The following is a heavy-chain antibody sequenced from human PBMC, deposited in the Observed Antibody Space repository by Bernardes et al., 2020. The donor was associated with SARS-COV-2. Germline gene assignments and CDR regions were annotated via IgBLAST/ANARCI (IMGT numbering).Heavy chain of an antibody. CDR1: GFTFSSYS. D-gene: IGHD2-15*01. Sequence: GGSLRLSCAASGFTFSSYSMYWVRETPGKGLEWVSHIGPSSRDIYYADSVKGRFTISRDDAENSLYLQMNSLTAEDTAVYYCARRLIVEARAGLDYWGQGTLVTVSS. CDR3: ARRLIVEARAGLDY. J-gene: IGHJ4*02. CDR2: IGPSSRDI. V-gene: IGHV3-21*05.